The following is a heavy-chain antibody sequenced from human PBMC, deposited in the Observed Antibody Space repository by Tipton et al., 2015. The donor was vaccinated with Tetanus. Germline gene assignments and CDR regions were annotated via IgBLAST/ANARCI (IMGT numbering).Heavy chain of an antibody. J-gene: IGHJ4*02. CDR1: GGTFKTYA. Sequence: QVQLVQSGAEVKKPGSSVRVSCKTSGGTFKTYAISWVRQAPGEGLEWMGIIIPSGGTTRHAQKFQGRVTMTRDTSTSTVYMELSSLRSEDTAVYYCARDGGSYYTDCWGQGTLVTVSS. D-gene: IGHD1-26*01. CDR2: IIPSGGTT. V-gene: IGHV1-46*02. CDR3: ARDGGSYYTDC.